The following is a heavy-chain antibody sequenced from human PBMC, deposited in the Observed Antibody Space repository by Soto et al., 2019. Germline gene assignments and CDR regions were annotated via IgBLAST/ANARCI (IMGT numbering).Heavy chain of an antibody. CDR1: GGSVTSGSSY. CDR2: VFFMGNT. J-gene: IGHJ4*02. CDR3: VRLSSRIAADSHARSNYLDT. Sequence: SETLSLTCSVSGGSVTSGSSYWGWVRQAPGKDLEGFGYVFFMGNTWYNADLKASLTISAATSNDQFSLRLSSVTAADTAFYFCVRLSSRIAADSHARSNYLDTWGPGTLVTVSS. V-gene: IGHV4-39*01. D-gene: IGHD6-25*01.